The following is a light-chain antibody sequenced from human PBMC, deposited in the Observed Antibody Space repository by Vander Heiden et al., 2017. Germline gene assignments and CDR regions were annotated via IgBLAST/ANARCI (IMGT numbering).Light chain of an antibody. Sequence: EIMLTQSPATLSLSPGERATLSCRASQSVSSYLAWYQQKPGQAPRLLIYDASNRATGIPARFSGSGSGTDFTLTISSLEPEDFAVYYCQQRSNWPPVIFGGGTKVEIK. CDR2: DAS. V-gene: IGKV3-11*01. CDR3: QQRSNWPPVI. CDR1: QSVSSY. J-gene: IGKJ4*01.